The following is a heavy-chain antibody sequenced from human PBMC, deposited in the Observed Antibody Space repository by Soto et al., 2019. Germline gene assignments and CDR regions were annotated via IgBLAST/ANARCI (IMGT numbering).Heavy chain of an antibody. D-gene: IGHD3-16*01. CDR1: GLTSSSYA. V-gene: IGHV3-30-3*01. CDR3: ARGLRLRELLLRNYYYYGMYV. J-gene: IGHJ6*02. Sequence: GGSLRLSCAASGLTSSSYAMHWVRHAPGKGLEGVAVISYDGSNKYYADSVKGQFTISRDNAQHTLYLQMSSLRAEDTAVYYCARGLRLRELLLRNYYYYGMYVCGQGTTVTVSS. CDR2: ISYDGSNK.